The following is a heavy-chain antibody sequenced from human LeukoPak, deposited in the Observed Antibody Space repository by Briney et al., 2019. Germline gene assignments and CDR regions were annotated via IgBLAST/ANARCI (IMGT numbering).Heavy chain of an antibody. CDR1: GFTFSSYG. Sequence: LSXAASGFTFSSYGMHWVRQAPGKGLEWVAVISYDGSNKYYADSVKGRFTISRDNSKNTLYLQMNSLRAEDTAVYYCAKDRVAAAGTHFQHWGQGTLVTVSS. D-gene: IGHD6-13*01. CDR3: AKDRVAAAGTHFQH. CDR2: ISYDGSNK. J-gene: IGHJ1*01. V-gene: IGHV3-30*18.